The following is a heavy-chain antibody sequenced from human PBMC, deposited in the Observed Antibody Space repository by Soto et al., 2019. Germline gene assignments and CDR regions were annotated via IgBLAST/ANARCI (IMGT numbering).Heavy chain of an antibody. J-gene: IGHJ6*02. Sequence: GGSLRLSCAASGFTVSSNYMSWVRQAPGKGLGWVSVIYSGGSTYYADSVKGRFTISRDNSKNTLYLQMNSLRAEDTAVYYCARPSENYYGMDVWGQGTTVTVSS. V-gene: IGHV3-53*01. CDR1: GFTVSSNY. CDR2: IYSGGST. CDR3: ARPSENYYGMDV.